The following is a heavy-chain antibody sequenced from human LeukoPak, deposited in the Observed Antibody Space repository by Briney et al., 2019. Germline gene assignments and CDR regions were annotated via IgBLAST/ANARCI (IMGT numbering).Heavy chain of an antibody. D-gene: IGHD2-15*01. Sequence: ASVKVSCKASGYTFTSYGISWVRQAPGQGLEWMGWISAYNGNTNYAQKLQGRVTMTTDTSTSTAYMELRSLRSDDTAVYYCARGRYCSGGSCYSAHPYYYYGMDVWGQGTTVTVSS. CDR3: ARGRYCSGGSCYSAHPYYYYGMDV. J-gene: IGHJ6*02. CDR2: ISAYNGNT. CDR1: GYTFTSYG. V-gene: IGHV1-18*01.